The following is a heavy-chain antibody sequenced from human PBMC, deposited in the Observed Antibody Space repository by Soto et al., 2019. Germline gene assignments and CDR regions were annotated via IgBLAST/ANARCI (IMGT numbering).Heavy chain of an antibody. J-gene: IGHJ3*02. Sequence: EVQLVESGGGLVQPGGSLRLSCAASGFTFSSYSMNWVRQAPGKGLEWVSYISSSSSTIYYADSVKGRFTISRDNAKNSLYQQMNSLIGEDTAVYYCARDVDSSSWYDAFDIWGQGTMVTVSS. D-gene: IGHD6-13*01. CDR1: GFTFSSYS. CDR2: ISSSSSTI. V-gene: IGHV3-48*01. CDR3: ARDVDSSSWYDAFDI.